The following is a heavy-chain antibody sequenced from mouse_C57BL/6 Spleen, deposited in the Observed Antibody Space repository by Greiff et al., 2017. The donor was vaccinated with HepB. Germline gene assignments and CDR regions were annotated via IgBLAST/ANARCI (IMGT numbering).Heavy chain of an antibody. J-gene: IGHJ4*01. V-gene: IGHV1-39*01. Sequence: EVKLMESGPELVKPGASVKISCKASGYSFTDYNMNWVKQSNGKSLEWIGVINPNYGTTSYNQKFKGKATLTVDQSSSTAYMQLNSLTSEDSAVYYCSRYEGYYYQGAMDYWGQGTSVTVSS. CDR1: GYSFTDYN. CDR2: INPNYGTT. D-gene: IGHD2-3*01. CDR3: SRYEGYYYQGAMDY.